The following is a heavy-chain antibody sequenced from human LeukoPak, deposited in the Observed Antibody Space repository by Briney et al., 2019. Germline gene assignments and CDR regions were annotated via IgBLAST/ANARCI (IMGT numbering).Heavy chain of an antibody. V-gene: IGHV1-69*05. CDR1: GGTFSSYA. CDR2: IIPIFGTA. CDR3: ARGSNGCSSTSCYWLGNYYYYMDV. D-gene: IGHD2-2*01. J-gene: IGHJ6*03. Sequence: SVTVSCKASGGTFSSYAISWVRQAPGQGLEWMGGIIPIFGTANYAQKFQGRVMITTDESTSTAYMELSSLRSEDTAVYYCARGSNGCSSTSCYWLGNYYYYMDVWGKGTTVTVSS.